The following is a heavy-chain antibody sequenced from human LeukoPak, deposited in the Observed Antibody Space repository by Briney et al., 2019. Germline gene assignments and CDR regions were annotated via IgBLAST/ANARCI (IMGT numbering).Heavy chain of an antibody. CDR2: IYSGGST. J-gene: IGHJ6*02. V-gene: IGHV3-66*01. Sequence: LSGGSLRLSCAVSGFTVTNDYMNWVRQAPGKGLEWVSIIYSGGSTYYADSVKGRFTISRDNAKKSLYLQMNSLRVEDTAIYYCTRDYLGQQVNGMDVWGQGTTVTVSS. CDR1: GFTVTNDY. D-gene: IGHD1/OR15-1a*01. CDR3: TRDYLGQQVNGMDV.